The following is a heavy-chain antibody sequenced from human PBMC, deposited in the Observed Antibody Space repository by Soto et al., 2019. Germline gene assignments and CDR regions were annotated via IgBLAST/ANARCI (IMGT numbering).Heavy chain of an antibody. V-gene: IGHV4-61*01. Sequence: SETLSLTCTVSGGSVSSGSYYWSWIRQPPGKGLEWIGYIHYSGSTNYNPSLKSRVTISVDTSKNQFSLKLSSVTAADTAVYYCARERVSAQDYYYGMDVWGQGTTVTVSS. CDR3: ARERVSAQDYYYGMDV. CDR1: GGSVSSGSYY. J-gene: IGHJ6*02. CDR2: IHYSGST.